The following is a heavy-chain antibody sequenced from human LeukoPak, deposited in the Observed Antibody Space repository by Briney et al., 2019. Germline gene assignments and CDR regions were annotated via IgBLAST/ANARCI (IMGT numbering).Heavy chain of an antibody. D-gene: IGHD3-10*01. CDR1: GGSISSYY. J-gene: IGHJ4*02. V-gene: IGHV4-4*07. Sequence: SETLSLTCTVSGGSISSYYWSWIRQPAGKGLEWIGRIYTSGSTNYNPSLKSRVTISVDTSKNQFSLKLSSVTAAVTAVYYCAREGGYYGSGSYYKFRLYFDYWGQGTLVTVSS. CDR3: AREGGYYGSGSYYKFRLYFDY. CDR2: IYTSGST.